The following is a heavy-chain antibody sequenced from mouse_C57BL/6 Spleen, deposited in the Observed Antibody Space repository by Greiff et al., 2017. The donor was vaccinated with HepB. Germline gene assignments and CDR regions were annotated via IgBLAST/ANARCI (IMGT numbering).Heavy chain of an antibody. Sequence: QVQLQQPGAELVMPGASVKLSCKASGYTFTSYWMHWVKQRPGQGLEWIGEIDPSDSYTNYNQKFKGKSTLTVDKSSSTAYMQLRSLTSEDSAVYYCARGGSSGYVDYWGQGTTLTVSS. CDR1: GYTFTSYW. D-gene: IGHD3-2*02. V-gene: IGHV1-69*01. CDR2: IDPSDSYT. J-gene: IGHJ2*01. CDR3: ARGGSSGYVDY.